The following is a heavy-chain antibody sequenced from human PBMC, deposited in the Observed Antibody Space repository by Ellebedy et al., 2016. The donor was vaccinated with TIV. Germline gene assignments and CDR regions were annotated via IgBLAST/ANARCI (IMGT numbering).Heavy chain of an antibody. Sequence: SETLSLXXTVSGGSISSYYWSWIRQPPGKGLEWIGYIYYSGSTNYNPSLKSRVTISVDTSKNQFSLRLSSVTAADTAVDYCVRWGGGMDPLDYWGQGTLVTVSS. V-gene: IGHV4-59*01. D-gene: IGHD3-16*01. CDR2: IYYSGST. CDR1: GGSISSYY. CDR3: VRWGGGMDPLDY. J-gene: IGHJ4*02.